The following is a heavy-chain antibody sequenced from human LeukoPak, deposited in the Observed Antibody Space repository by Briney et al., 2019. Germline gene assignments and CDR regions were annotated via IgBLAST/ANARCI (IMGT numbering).Heavy chain of an antibody. V-gene: IGHV3-48*01. D-gene: IGHD6-19*01. J-gene: IGHJ4*02. Sequence: QPGGSLRLSCAASGFTFSTYSMNWVRQAPGKGLEWVSYISSSSSTIYYADSVKGRFTISRDNAKNSLYLQMNTLRAEDTAVYYCARGPPGPIAVAGTGGDYWGQGTLVTVSS. CDR2: ISSSSSTI. CDR3: ARGPPGPIAVAGTGGDY. CDR1: GFTFSTYS.